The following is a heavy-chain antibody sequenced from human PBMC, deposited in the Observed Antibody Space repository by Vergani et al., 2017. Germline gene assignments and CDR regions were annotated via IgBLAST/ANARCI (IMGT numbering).Heavy chain of an antibody. CDR1: GFTFSNAW. D-gene: IGHD2-2*01. J-gene: IGHJ2*01. Sequence: EVQLVESGGGLVKPGGSLRLSCAASGFTFSNAWMSWVRQAPGKGLEWVGRIKSKTDGGTTDYAAPVKGRFTISRDDSKNTLYLQMNSLKTEDTAVYYCARXTGDYCSSTSCYPGYFDLWGRGTLVTVSS. CDR3: ARXTGDYCSSTSCYPGYFDL. CDR2: IKSKTDGGTT. V-gene: IGHV3-15*01.